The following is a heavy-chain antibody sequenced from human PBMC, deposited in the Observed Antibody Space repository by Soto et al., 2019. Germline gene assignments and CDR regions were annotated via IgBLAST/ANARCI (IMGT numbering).Heavy chain of an antibody. CDR1: GFTFSDSY. CDR2: ISNTGHFA. D-gene: IGHD1-26*01. V-gene: IGHV3-11*05. J-gene: IGHJ4*02. Sequence: QVQLVESGGGLVTPGGSLRLSCAASGFTFSDSYISWVRQAPGKGLEWIAYISNTGHFAEYRDSVEGRFTISRDNAQNLLYLQMNTLRAEDTAVYYCARHTTGYYRDWGQGTLLTVSS. CDR3: ARHTTGYYRD.